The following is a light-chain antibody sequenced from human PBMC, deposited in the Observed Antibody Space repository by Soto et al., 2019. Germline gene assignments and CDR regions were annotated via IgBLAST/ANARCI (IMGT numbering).Light chain of an antibody. Sequence: ENVLTHSPSTLSLSLGERATLXXRASQSVSNNYLAWYQQKPGQAPTLPIYGASNRATGIPDRFSGSGSGTDFTLTISRLEPEDFAVYYCQQYGSSGTFGQGTKVDI. J-gene: IGKJ1*01. CDR3: QQYGSSGT. CDR1: QSVSNNY. V-gene: IGKV3-20*01. CDR2: GAS.